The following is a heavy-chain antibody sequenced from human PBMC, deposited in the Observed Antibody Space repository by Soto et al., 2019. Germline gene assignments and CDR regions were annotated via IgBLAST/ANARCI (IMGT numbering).Heavy chain of an antibody. V-gene: IGHV1-69*13. J-gene: IGHJ6*02. CDR1: VGSLSNYG. CDR3: ARGDATKIVVTTYYAMDV. Sequence: SVKVSCKASVGSLSNYGISWVRQAPGQGLEWMGAIIPVFGTPNYAQKFQDRVTITADESTTTVYMEVRSLTSENTAVYYCARGDATKIVVTTYYAMDVWGQGTTVTVSS. CDR2: IIPVFGTP. D-gene: IGHD3-22*01.